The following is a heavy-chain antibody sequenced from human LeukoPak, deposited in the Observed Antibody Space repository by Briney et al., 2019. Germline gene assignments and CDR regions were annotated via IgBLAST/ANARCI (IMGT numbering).Heavy chain of an antibody. CDR2: IIPIFGTA. V-gene: IGHV1-69*01. D-gene: IGHD3-10*01. J-gene: IGHJ4*02. CDR3: AGHYGSGSYYNLYYFDY. CDR1: GGTFSSYA. Sequence: SVKVSCKASGGTFSSYAISWVRQAPGQGLEWMGGIIPIFGTANYAQKFQGRVTITADESTSTAYMELSSLRSEDTAVYYCAGHYGSGSYYNLYYFDYWGQGTLVPSPQ.